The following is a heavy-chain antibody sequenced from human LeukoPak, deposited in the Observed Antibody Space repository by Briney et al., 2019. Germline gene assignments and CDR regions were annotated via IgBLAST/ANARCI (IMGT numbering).Heavy chain of an antibody. CDR1: GYTFTSCG. V-gene: IGHV1-18*01. CDR3: ARDPGYCSSTSCLPGAPIDY. J-gene: IGHJ4*02. D-gene: IGHD2-2*01. Sequence: GASVKVSCKASGYTFTSCGISWVRQAPGQGLEWMGWISAYNGNTNYAQKLQGRVTMTTDTSTSTAYMELRSLRSDDTAVYYCARDPGYCSSTSCLPGAPIDYWGQGTLVTVSS. CDR2: ISAYNGNT.